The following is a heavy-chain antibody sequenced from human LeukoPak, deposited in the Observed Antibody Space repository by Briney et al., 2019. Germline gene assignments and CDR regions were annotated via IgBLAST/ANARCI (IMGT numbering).Heavy chain of an antibody. D-gene: IGHD2-2*01. CDR1: RGSLSDYY. CDR3: ARVVVPIAMPPPNYYYYMDV. V-gene: IGHV4-34*01. Sequence: SETLSLTCAVYRGSLSDYYWSWIRQPPGQGLEWIGEINHSGSTNYNPSLKSRVTISIDTSKNQFSLKLTSVTAADTAVYYCARVVVPIAMPPPNYYYYMDVWGKGTTVTVSS. J-gene: IGHJ6*03. CDR2: INHSGST.